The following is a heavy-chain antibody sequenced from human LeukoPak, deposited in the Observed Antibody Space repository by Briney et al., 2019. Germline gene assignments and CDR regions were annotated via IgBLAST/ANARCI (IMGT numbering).Heavy chain of an antibody. V-gene: IGHV3-23*01. CDR2: ISGSAGST. D-gene: IGHD3-10*01. Sequence: PGGSLRLSCAASGFTFSNYAMTWVRQAPGKGLEWVSTISGSAGSTYYADSVKGRFTISRDNSKNTLYLQINSLRAEDTAVYYCAKDHYVSGRYDAFDIWGQGTMVTVSS. CDR1: GFTFSNYA. CDR3: AKDHYVSGRYDAFDI. J-gene: IGHJ3*02.